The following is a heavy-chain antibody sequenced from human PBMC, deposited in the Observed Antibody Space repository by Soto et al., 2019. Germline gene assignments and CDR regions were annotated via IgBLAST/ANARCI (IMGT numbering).Heavy chain of an antibody. CDR2: IKSDGSSI. J-gene: IGHJ4*02. V-gene: IGHV3-74*01. CDR1: GITFSSYW. D-gene: IGHD1-26*01. Sequence: GGSLRLSCAASGITFSSYWMDWVRQAPGKGLVWVSRIKSDGSSISYADSVEGRFTISRDNVKNTLYLQMNSLRSEDTAVYYCARDAYICGYYQFDYWGQGTLVTVSS. CDR3: ARDAYICGYYQFDY.